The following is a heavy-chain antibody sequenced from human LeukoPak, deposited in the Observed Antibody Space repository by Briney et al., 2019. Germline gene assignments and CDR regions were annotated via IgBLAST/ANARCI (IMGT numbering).Heavy chain of an antibody. Sequence: PGGSLRLSCAASGFTFSSYAMSWVRPAPGKGLEWVSAISGSGGSTYYADSVKGRFTISRDNSKNTLYLQMNSLRAEDTAVYYCAKDSAAGTLPYYFDYWGQGTLVTVSS. V-gene: IGHV3-23*01. CDR2: ISGSGGST. CDR3: AKDSAAGTLPYYFDY. J-gene: IGHJ4*02. CDR1: GFTFSSYA. D-gene: IGHD6-13*01.